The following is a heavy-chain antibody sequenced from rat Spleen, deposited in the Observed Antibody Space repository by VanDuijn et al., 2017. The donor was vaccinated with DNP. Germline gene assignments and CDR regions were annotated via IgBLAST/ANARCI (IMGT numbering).Heavy chain of an antibody. V-gene: IGHV5-22*01. CDR1: GFIFSNYY. CDR2: IGSAAYAP. CDR3: VRWNSGHFDY. J-gene: IGHJ2*01. Sequence: EVQLVESGGGLVQPGGSMKLSCAASGFIFSNYYMAWVRQTPTEGLEWVAYIGSAAYAPYYGDSVKGRFTISRDNAKSTLYLQMNSLRSEDMATYYCVRWNSGHFDYWGQGVMVTVSS. D-gene: IGHD4-3*01.